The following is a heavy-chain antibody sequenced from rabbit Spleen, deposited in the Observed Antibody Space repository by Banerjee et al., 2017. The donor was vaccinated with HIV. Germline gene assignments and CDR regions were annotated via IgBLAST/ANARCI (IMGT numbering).Heavy chain of an antibody. D-gene: IGHD2-1*01. CDR3: ARDYGGENWAFNL. V-gene: IGHV1S45*01. Sequence: QQQLEESGGDLVKPGASLTLTCTASGFSFSSSYWICWVRQAPGKGPEWIACIDIGSGGSTAYASWAKGRFTISKTSSTTVTLQMTSLTAADTATYFCARDYGGENWAFNLWGPGTLVTVS. J-gene: IGHJ4*01. CDR1: GFSFSSSYW. CDR2: IDIGSGGST.